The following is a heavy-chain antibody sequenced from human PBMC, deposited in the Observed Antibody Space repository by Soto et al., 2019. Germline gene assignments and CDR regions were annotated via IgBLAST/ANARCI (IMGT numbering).Heavy chain of an antibody. Sequence: GRSLRLSCAPSGFTFSSYGMHWVRHAPGTGLEWVAVISYDGSNKYYADSVKGRFTISRDNSKNTLYLQMNSLRAEDTAVYYCGREILDSAVRAPGVWVHGTLVTVSS. CDR3: GREILDSAVRAPGV. CDR2: ISYDGSNK. J-gene: IGHJ4*01. D-gene: IGHD3-10*02. CDR1: GFTFSSYG. V-gene: IGHV3-30*03.